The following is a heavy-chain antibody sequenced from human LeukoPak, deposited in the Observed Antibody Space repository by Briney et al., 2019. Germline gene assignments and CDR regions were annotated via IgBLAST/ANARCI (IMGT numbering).Heavy chain of an antibody. V-gene: IGHV4-39*01. CDR2: IYYSGST. D-gene: IGHD3-22*01. J-gene: IGHJ4*02. Sequence: SETLSLTCTVSGGSIRSSYYYWGWIRQPPGKGLEWIGSIYYSGSTYYNPSLKSRVTISVDTSKDQFSLKLSSVTAADTAVYYCARRGYYDSSGYYRYWGQGTLVTVSS. CDR3: ARRGYYDSSGYYRY. CDR1: GGSIRSSYYY.